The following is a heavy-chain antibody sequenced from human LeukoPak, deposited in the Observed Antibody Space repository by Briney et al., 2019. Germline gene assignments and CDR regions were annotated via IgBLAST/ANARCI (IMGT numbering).Heavy chain of an antibody. Sequence: GGSLRLSCAASGFTFSRSAMSWVRQAPGKGLEWVSAISGGGGSTYYADSVKGRFTISRDNSKSSLYLQMSSLRAEDTAVYYCVKTLISVAGTGAFDIWGQGTMVTVSS. J-gene: IGHJ3*02. V-gene: IGHV3-23*01. D-gene: IGHD6-19*01. CDR1: GFTFSRSA. CDR2: ISGGGGST. CDR3: VKTLISVAGTGAFDI.